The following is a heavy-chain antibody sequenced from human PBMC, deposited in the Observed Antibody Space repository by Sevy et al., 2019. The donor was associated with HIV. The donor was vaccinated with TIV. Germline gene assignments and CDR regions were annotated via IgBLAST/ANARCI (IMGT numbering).Heavy chain of an antibody. J-gene: IGHJ6*02. Sequence: ASVKVSCEASGYTFTNYGISWVRQAPGQGLAWMGWISAYNGNTNYAQKLQGRVTMTTDTSTSTAYMELRSLRSDDTAVYYCASGGFIAAAFPGYYYYYGMDVWGQGTTVTVSS. D-gene: IGHD6-13*01. CDR3: ASGGFIAAAFPGYYYYYGMDV. CDR2: ISAYNGNT. CDR1: GYTFTNYG. V-gene: IGHV1-18*01.